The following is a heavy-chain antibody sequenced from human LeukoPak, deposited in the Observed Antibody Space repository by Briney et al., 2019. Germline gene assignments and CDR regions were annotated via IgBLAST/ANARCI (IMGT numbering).Heavy chain of an antibody. CDR2: IYYSGST. D-gene: IGHD3-3*01. CDR3: ARHRITIFGVVIYNWFDP. V-gene: IGHV4-39*01. Sequence: SETLSLTCTVSGGSISSSSYYWGWIRQPPGKGLEWIGSIYYSGSTYYNPSLKSRVTISVDTSNNQFSLKLSSVTAADTAVYYCARHRITIFGVVIYNWFDPWGQGTLVTVSS. CDR1: GGSISSSSYY. J-gene: IGHJ5*02.